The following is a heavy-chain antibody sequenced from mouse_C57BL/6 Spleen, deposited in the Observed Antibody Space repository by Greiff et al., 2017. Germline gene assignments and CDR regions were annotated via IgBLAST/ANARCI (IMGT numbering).Heavy chain of an antibody. CDR3: ARYSNYGGDAY. Sequence: QVQLQQPGAELVKPGASVKLSCKASGYTFTSYWMQWVKQRPGQGLEWIGEIDPSDSYTNYNQKFKGKATLTVDTSSSPAYMQLSSLTSEDSAVYYCARYSNYGGDAYWGQGTLVTVAA. D-gene: IGHD2-5*01. J-gene: IGHJ3*01. CDR2: IDPSDSYT. V-gene: IGHV1-50*01. CDR1: GYTFTSYW.